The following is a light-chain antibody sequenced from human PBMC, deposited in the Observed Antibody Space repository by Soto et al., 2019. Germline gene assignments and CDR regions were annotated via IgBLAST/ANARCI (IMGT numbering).Light chain of an antibody. Sequence: DIVLTQSPGTLSLSPGERATLSCRASQTVSRSYLAWYQQKPGQAPRLLIYGASSRATGIPDRFSGSGSVTDFTLTISRLEPEDFAVYYCQQYGSSPGTFGQGTKVDIK. J-gene: IGKJ1*01. V-gene: IGKV3-20*01. CDR2: GAS. CDR1: QTVSRSY. CDR3: QQYGSSPGT.